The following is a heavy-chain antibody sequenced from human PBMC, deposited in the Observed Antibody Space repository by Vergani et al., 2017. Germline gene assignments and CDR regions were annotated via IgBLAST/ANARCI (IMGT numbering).Heavy chain of an antibody. CDR1: GFTFSSYA. CDR2: MSGSGGST. Sequence: EVQLLESGGGLVQPGGSLRLSCAASGFTFSSYAMSWVRQAPGKGLEWVSAMSGSGGSTYYADSVKGRFTISRDNSKNTLYLQMTSLRAEDTAVYYGAKDGPVTCGDYVLGFDYWGQGTLVTVSS. CDR3: AKDGPVTCGDYVLGFDY. V-gene: IGHV3-23*01. J-gene: IGHJ4*02. D-gene: IGHD3-16*01.